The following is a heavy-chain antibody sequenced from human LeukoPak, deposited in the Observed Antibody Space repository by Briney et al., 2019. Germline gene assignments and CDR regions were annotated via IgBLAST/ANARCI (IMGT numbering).Heavy chain of an antibody. V-gene: IGHV3-30-3*01. CDR3: ARDLSDYVWGSYLDY. D-gene: IGHD3-16*01. CDR1: GFTFSSYA. CDR2: ISYDGSNK. J-gene: IGHJ4*02. Sequence: QPGGSLRLSCAASGFTFSSYAMHWVRQAPGKGLEWEAVISYDGSNKYYADSVKGRFTISRDNSKNTLYLQMNSLRAEDTAVYYCARDLSDYVWGSYLDYWGQGTLVTVSS.